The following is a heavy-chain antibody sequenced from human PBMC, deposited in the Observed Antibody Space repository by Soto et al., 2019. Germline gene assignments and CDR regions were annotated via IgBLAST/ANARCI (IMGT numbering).Heavy chain of an antibody. CDR1: SDSITNYY. Sequence: QVQLQESGPGLVKPSETLSLTCTVSSDSITNYYWSGIRQSPGKGLEWIGYIHDSRRSNYNPSLKSRVKISVETSKKQFALRLNSVTAADTAVYYCARVGGTRGWYWGQGTLVTVSS. V-gene: IGHV4-59*01. CDR3: ARVGGTRGWY. D-gene: IGHD2-15*01. J-gene: IGHJ4*02. CDR2: IHDSRRS.